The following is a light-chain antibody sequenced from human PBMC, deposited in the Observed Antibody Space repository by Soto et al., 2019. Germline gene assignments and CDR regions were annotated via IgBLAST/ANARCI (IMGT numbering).Light chain of an antibody. Sequence: EVVLTQSPATLSVSPGERATLSCRASQTVGSNLAWYQHKPGQAPRLLISGASTRATGVPARFSGSGSGTEFALTISGLQSEDFTVYFCQQYNTRPQTFGQGT. J-gene: IGKJ1*01. CDR1: QTVGSN. CDR2: GAS. V-gene: IGKV3-15*01. CDR3: QQYNTRPQT.